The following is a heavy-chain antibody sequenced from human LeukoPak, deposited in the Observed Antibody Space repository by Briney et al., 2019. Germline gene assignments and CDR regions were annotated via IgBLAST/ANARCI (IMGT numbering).Heavy chain of an antibody. D-gene: IGHD3-22*01. V-gene: IGHV3-33*01. CDR3: ARASYYYDSSGGYAFDI. Sequence: GGSLRLSCAASGFTFSSFGMHWVRRAPGKGLEWVAVIGDDGSDKYYADSVKGRFTISRDTSRNMLYLQMNSLRAEDTALFYCARASYYYDSSGGYAFDIWGQGTMVTVSS. J-gene: IGHJ3*02. CDR2: IGDDGSDK. CDR1: GFTFSSFG.